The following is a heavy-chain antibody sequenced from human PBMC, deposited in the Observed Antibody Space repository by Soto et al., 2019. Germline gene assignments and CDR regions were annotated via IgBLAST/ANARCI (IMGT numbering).Heavy chain of an antibody. Sequence: GGSLRLSCAASGFTFSNAWMNWVRQAPGKGLEWVGRIKSKTDGGTTDYAAPVKGRFTISRDDSKNTLYLQMNSLKTEDTAVYYCTTDRQWELPGYLYYFDYWGQGTLVTVSS. CDR3: TTDRQWELPGYLYYFDY. CDR2: IKSKTDGGTT. V-gene: IGHV3-15*07. J-gene: IGHJ4*02. D-gene: IGHD1-26*01. CDR1: GFTFSNAW.